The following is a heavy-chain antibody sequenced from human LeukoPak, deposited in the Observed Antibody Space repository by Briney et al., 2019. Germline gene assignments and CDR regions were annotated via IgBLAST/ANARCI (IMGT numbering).Heavy chain of an antibody. CDR3: AKAHSGYCSSTSCLHWFDP. CDR2: ISGSGGST. D-gene: IGHD2-2*01. J-gene: IGHJ5*02. V-gene: IGHV3-23*01. Sequence: GGSLRLSCAASGFTFSSYAMSWVRQAPGKGLEWVSAISGSGGSTYYADSVMGRFTISRDNSKNTLYLQMNSLRAEDTAVYYCAKAHSGYCSSTSCLHWFDPWGQGTLVTVSS. CDR1: GFTFSSYA.